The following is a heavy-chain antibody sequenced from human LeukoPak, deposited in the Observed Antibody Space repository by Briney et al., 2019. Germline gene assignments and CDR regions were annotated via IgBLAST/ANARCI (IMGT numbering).Heavy chain of an antibody. CDR3: ASPSGTYYSRFHY. Sequence: PSETLSLTCTVSGGSISSSNYYWGWIRQPPGKGLEWIGSIYYSGSTYYNPSLKSRVTISVDTSKNQSSLKLSSVTAADTAVYYCASPSGTYYSRFHYWGQGALVTVSS. V-gene: IGHV4-39*01. J-gene: IGHJ4*02. CDR2: IYYSGST. CDR1: GGSISSSNYY. D-gene: IGHD1-26*01.